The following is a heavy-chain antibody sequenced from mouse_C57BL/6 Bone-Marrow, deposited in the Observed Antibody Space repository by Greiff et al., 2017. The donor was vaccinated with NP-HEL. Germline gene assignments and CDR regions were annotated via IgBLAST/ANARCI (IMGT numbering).Heavy chain of an antibody. CDR2: IYPGDGDT. Sequence: QVQLQQSGAELVKPGASVKISCKASGYEFSNYWMNWVKQRPGQGLEWIGQIYPGDGDTNYNGKFKDKATLTADKSSSTAYMQLSRLTSEDAAVDCCARGAYWGQGTLVTVSA. CDR1: GYEFSNYW. J-gene: IGHJ3*01. V-gene: IGHV1-80*01. CDR3: ARGAY.